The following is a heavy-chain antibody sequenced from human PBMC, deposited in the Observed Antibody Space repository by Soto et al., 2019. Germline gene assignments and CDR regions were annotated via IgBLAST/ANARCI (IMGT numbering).Heavy chain of an antibody. CDR3: ARAVNRYSRTSSGVGIFDY. Sequence: PSDTLSRTCTVSGASIISSYWTWIRHPSWKGLEWIGYIFHSGTTNYNPSLKSRVTISVDTSKNQFSLNLSSLTTADTAVYFCARAVNRYSRTSSGVGIFDYWGRSTRDTVSS. D-gene: IGHD5-12*01. J-gene: IGHJ4*02. V-gene: IGHV4-59*07. CDR1: GASIISSY. CDR2: IFHSGTT.